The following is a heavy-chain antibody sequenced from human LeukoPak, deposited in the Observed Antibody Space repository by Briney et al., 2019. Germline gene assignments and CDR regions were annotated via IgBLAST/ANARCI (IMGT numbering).Heavy chain of an antibody. D-gene: IGHD3-22*01. CDR3: AKDTSPYYYDSSGYFAY. CDR2: ISWNSGSI. CDR1: GFTFDDYA. V-gene: IGHV3-9*01. J-gene: IGHJ4*02. Sequence: PGRSLRLSCAASGFTFDDYAMHWVRQAPGEGLEWVSGISWNSGSIGYADSVKGRFTISRDNAKNSLYLQMNSLRAEDTALYYCAKDTSPYYYDSSGYFAYWGQGTLVTVSS.